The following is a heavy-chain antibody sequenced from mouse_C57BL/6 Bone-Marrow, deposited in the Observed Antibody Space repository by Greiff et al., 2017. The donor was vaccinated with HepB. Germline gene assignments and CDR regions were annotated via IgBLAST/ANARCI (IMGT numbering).Heavy chain of an antibody. CDR3: ARRGQLRHYFDY. V-gene: IGHV1-50*01. CDR1: GYTFTSYW. CDR2: IDPSDSYT. J-gene: IGHJ2*01. Sequence: VQLQQPGAELVKPGASVKLSCKASGYTFTSYWMQWVKQRPGQGLEWIGEIDPSDSYTNSNQKFKGKATLTVDTSSSTAYMQLSSLTTEDSAVYYCARRGQLRHYFDYGGQGTTLTVSS. D-gene: IGHD3-2*02.